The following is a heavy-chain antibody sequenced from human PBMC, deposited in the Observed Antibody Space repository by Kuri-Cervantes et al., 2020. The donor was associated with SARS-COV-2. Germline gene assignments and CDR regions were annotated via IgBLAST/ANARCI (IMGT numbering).Heavy chain of an antibody. CDR1: GGSISSSSYY. Sequence: SETLSLTCTVSGGSISSSSYYWGWIRQPPGKGLEWIGSIYYSGSTYYNPSLKSRVTISVDTSKNQFSLKLSSVTAADTAVYYCARQGGIAARLYAFDIWGQGTMVTVSS. V-gene: IGHV4-39*01. CDR3: ARQGGIAARLYAFDI. CDR2: IYYSGST. D-gene: IGHD6-6*01. J-gene: IGHJ3*02.